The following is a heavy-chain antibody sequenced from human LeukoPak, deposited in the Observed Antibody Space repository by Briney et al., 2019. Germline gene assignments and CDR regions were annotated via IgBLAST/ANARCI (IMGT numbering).Heavy chain of an antibody. D-gene: IGHD2-21*02. CDR3: ARGVNIVVVTAIQGHYFDY. J-gene: IGHJ4*02. CDR2: INHSGST. Sequence: SETLSLTCAVYGGSFSGYYWSWIRQPPGKGLEWIWEINHSGSTNYNPSLKSRVTISVDTSKNQFSLKLSSVTAADTAVYYCARGVNIVVVTAIQGHYFDYWGQGTLVTVSS. V-gene: IGHV4-34*01. CDR1: GGSFSGYY.